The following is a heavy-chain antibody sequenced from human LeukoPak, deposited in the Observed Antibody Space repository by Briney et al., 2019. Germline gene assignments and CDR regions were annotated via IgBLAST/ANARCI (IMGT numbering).Heavy chain of an antibody. CDR2: INHSGST. J-gene: IGHJ5*02. V-gene: IGHV4-34*01. CDR1: GGSFSGYY. D-gene: IGHD2-15*01. CDR3: ARVDIVVVVAATRRRGWFDA. Sequence: PSETLSLTCAVYGGSFSGYYWSWIRQPPGKGLEWIGEINHSGSTNYNPSLKSRVTISVDTSKNQFSLKLSSVTAADTAVYYCARVDIVVVVAATRRRGWFDAWGQGTLVTVSS.